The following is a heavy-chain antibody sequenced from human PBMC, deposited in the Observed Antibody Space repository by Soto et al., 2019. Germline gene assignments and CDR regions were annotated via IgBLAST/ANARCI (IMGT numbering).Heavy chain of an antibody. Sequence: ASVKVSCKASGYTFTGYYMHWVRQAPGQGLEWMGWINPNSGGTNYAQKFQGWVTMTRDTSISTAYLELSRLRSDDTAVYYCARGGYCSRTSCYAFLYYFDYWGQGTLVTVSS. V-gene: IGHV1-2*04. D-gene: IGHD2-2*01. CDR3: ARGGYCSRTSCYAFLYYFDY. J-gene: IGHJ4*02. CDR1: GYTFTGYY. CDR2: INPNSGGT.